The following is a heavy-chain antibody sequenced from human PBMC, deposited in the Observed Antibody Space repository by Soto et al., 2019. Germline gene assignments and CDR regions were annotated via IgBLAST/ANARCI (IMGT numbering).Heavy chain of an antibody. CDR1: GVTFSSFS. CDR3: ARGSGEQLVRRGFYYYYMDV. D-gene: IGHD6-6*01. Sequence: EVQLVESGGGLVKPGGSLRLSCAASGVTFSSFSFNWVRQAPGKGLEWVSFILSSSGSIYYADSVKGRFTISRDNAKSSLYLQMNSLKDEDTAVYYCARGSGEQLVRRGFYYYYMDVWGKGTTVTVSS. J-gene: IGHJ6*03. CDR2: ILSSSGSI. V-gene: IGHV3-21*06.